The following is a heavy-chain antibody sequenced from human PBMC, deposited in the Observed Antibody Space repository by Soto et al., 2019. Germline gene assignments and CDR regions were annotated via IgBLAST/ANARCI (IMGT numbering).Heavy chain of an antibody. CDR2: ISSSGATT. D-gene: IGHD5-18*01. Sequence: SLRLSCAASGIIFNNYAMSWVRQAPGKGPEWVSTISSSGATTYYADSVKGRFIISRDNSKNTLHLQMNSLRAEDTAVYYCAKGGYSHGYIDHWGQGTLVNVS. CDR1: GIIFNNYA. J-gene: IGHJ4*02. CDR3: AKGGYSHGYIDH. V-gene: IGHV3-23*01.